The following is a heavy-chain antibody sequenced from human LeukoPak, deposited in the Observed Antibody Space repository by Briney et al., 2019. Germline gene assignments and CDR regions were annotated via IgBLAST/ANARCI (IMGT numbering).Heavy chain of an antibody. CDR1: GFTFSSYW. D-gene: IGHD3-22*01. V-gene: IGHV3-74*01. CDR3: ASLPYYYDSSGYYYVGMGAFDI. Sequence: GGPLRLSCAASGFTFSSYWMHWVRQAPGKGLVWVSRINSDGSSTSYADSVKGRFTISRDNAKNTLYLQMNSLRAEDTAVYYCASLPYYYDSSGYYYVGMGAFDIWGQGTMVTVSS. CDR2: INSDGSST. J-gene: IGHJ3*02.